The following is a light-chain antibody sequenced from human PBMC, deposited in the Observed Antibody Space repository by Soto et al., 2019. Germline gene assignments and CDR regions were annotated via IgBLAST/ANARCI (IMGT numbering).Light chain of an antibody. CDR3: QSYDSSLSAVV. J-gene: IGLJ2*01. CDR1: SSNLGAGYD. Sequence: QSVLTQPPSVSGAPGQRVTISCTGSSSNLGAGYDVNWYQQLPGTAPKLLIYVNTNRPSGVPDRFAASKSDTSASLAITGLQAEDEAEYYCQSYDSSLSAVVFGGGTKLTVL. V-gene: IGLV1-40*01. CDR2: VNT.